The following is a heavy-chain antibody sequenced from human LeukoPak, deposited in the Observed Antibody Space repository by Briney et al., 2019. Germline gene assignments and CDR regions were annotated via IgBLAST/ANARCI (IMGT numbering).Heavy chain of an antibody. CDR1: GFTFSDYY. J-gene: IGHJ4*02. CDR2: ISDTTRYT. CDR3: ARANDLIDY. Sequence: GGSLRLSCAASGFTFSDYYMSWIRQAPGKGLEWVSYISDTTRYTNYADSVKGRFTISRDNAKNSLYLQMNSLRAEDTAVYYCARANDLIDYWGQGTLVIVSS. V-gene: IGHV3-11*05.